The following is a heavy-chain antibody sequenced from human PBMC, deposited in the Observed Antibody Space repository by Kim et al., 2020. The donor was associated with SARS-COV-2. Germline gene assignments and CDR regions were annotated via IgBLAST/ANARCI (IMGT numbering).Heavy chain of an antibody. CDR2: ISSIGT. CDR1: EFVFSRYI. D-gene: IGHD3-10*01. J-gene: IGHJ6*01. V-gene: IGHV3-21*06. Sequence: GGSLRLSCGASEFVFSRYIMAWVRQAPGKGLEWVASISSIGTHYADSRKGRFTISRDNARSSVYLHMNGLRVEDTAVYYCAREGRVERGRSTIYYGMDV. CDR3: AREGRVERGRSTIYYGMDV.